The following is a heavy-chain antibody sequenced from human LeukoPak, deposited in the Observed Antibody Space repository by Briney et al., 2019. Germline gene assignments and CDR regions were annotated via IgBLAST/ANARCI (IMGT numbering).Heavy chain of an antibody. CDR1: GGSISSYY. CDR2: IYYSRST. J-gene: IGHJ4*02. CDR3: ARGATDFDY. D-gene: IGHD1-26*01. V-gene: IGHV4-59*01. Sequence: SETLSLTCTVSGGSISSYYWSWIRQPPGKGLEWIGYIYYSRSTNYNPSLKSRVTISVDTSKNQFSLKLSSMTAADTAVYYCARGATDFDYWGQGTLVTVSS.